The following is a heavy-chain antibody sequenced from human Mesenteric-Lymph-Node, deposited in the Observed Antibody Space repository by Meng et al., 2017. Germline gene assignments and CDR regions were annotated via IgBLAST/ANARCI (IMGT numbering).Heavy chain of an antibody. Sequence: VRLVELGGDLVKPGGSMGLSCEASGFSFRAAWMSWVCQAPGKGLEWVARVRSKADGGTTDYAAHVKGRFTVSRDDSINTLFLQMSGLTTEDTALYYCATTLLYGSGAEWGQGTLVTVSS. J-gene: IGHJ4*02. CDR1: GFSFRAAW. V-gene: IGHV3-15*01. D-gene: IGHD3-10*01. CDR2: VRSKADGGTT. CDR3: ATTLLYGSGAE.